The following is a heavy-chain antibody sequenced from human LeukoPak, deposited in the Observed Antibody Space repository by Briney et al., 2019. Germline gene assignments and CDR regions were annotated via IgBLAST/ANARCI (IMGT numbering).Heavy chain of an antibody. CDR2: IYHSGST. Sequence: SETLSLTCAVSGYSISSGYYWGWIRQPPGKGLEWVGSIYHSGSTYYNPSLKSRVTISVDTSKNQFSLKLSSVTAADTAVYYCARGAPGLRDLPLFDYWGQGTLVTVSS. CDR3: ARGAPGLRDLPLFDY. CDR1: GYSISSGYY. D-gene: IGHD5-12*01. J-gene: IGHJ4*02. V-gene: IGHV4-38-2*01.